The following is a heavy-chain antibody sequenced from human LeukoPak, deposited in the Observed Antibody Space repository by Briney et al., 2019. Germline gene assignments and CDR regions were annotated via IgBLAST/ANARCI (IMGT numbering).Heavy chain of an antibody. V-gene: IGHV4-61*02. CDR3: ARQVVAAATTFDY. Sequence: PSETLSLTCTVSGGSISSGSYYWTWIRQPAGKGLEWIGGIYASGSTNYNPSLKSRVTISVDTSKNQFSLKVRSVTAADTALYYCARQVVAAATTFDYWGQGTLVSASS. CDR2: IYASGST. D-gene: IGHD2-15*01. CDR1: GGSISSGSYY. J-gene: IGHJ4*02.